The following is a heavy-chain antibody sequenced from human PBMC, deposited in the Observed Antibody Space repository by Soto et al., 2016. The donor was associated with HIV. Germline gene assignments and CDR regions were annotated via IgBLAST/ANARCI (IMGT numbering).Heavy chain of an antibody. CDR2: ISGSGGST. CDR1: GFTFSSYA. CDR3: AKDMDCSSTSCHEFDY. D-gene: IGHD2-2*01. Sequence: EVQLLESGGGLVQPGGSLRLSCAASGFTFSSYAMSWVRQAPGKGLEWVSAISGSGGSTYYADSVKGRFTISRDNSKNTLYLQMNSLRAEDTAVYYCAKDMDCSSTSCHEFDYWGQGTLVTVSS. J-gene: IGHJ4*02. V-gene: IGHV3-23*01.